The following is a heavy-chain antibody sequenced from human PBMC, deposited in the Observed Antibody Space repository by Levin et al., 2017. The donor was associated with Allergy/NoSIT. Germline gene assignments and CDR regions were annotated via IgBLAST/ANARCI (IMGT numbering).Heavy chain of an antibody. J-gene: IGHJ4*02. CDR3: ARIWGGYYDSSGYSSPRRIDY. CDR2: ISYDGSNK. Sequence: GGSLRLSCAASGFTFSSYAMHWVRQAPGKGLEWVAVISYDGSNKYYADSVKGRFTISRDNSKNTLYLQMNSLRAEDTAVYYCARIWGGYYDSSGYSSPRRIDYWGQGTLVTVSS. D-gene: IGHD3-22*01. V-gene: IGHV3-30-3*01. CDR1: GFTFSSYA.